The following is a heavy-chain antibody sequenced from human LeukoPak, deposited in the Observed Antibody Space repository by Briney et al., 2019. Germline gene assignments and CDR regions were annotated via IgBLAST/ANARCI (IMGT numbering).Heavy chain of an antibody. Sequence: PSETLSLTCTVSGASISSYYWSWIGQRPGKGLEGLGYIFYSGSTNYNPSPKSRVTISVDTPKNQFSLQLSSVTAADTAVYYCARVYYSNSYDYWYFDLWGRGTLVTVSS. CDR2: IFYSGST. CDR3: ARVYYSNSYDYWYFDL. CDR1: GASISSYY. D-gene: IGHD6-13*01. V-gene: IGHV4-59*01. J-gene: IGHJ2*01.